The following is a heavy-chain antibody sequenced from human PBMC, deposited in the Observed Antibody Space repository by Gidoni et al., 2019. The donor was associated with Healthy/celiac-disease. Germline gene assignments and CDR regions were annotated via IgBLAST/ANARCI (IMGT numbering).Heavy chain of an antibody. CDR3: AREGGNLDY. J-gene: IGHJ4*02. CDR2: IYYSGRN. D-gene: IGHD1-26*01. V-gene: IGHV4-59*01. CDR1: GGSISSYY. Sequence: QVQLQESGPGLVKPSENLSLTCTVSGGSISSYYWSRIRQPPGKGLEWIGYIYYSGRNNYNPYLKSRVTIAVDTSKNQFSLKLSSVTAADKAVYYCAREGGNLDYWGQGTLVTVAS.